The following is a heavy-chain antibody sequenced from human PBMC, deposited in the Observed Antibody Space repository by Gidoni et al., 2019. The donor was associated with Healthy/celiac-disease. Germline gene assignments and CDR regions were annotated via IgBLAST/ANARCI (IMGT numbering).Heavy chain of an antibody. J-gene: IGHJ4*02. CDR1: GYSFTSYW. Sequence: EVQLVQSGAEVKKPGESLKISCKGSGYSFTSYWIGWVRQMPGKGLDWMRIIYPGDSDTRYSPSFQGQVTISADKSRSTAYLQWSSLKASDTAMYYCARRGGETYCSGGSCYPGAFDYWGQGTLVTVSS. CDR3: ARRGGETYCSGGSCYPGAFDY. CDR2: IYPGDSDT. V-gene: IGHV5-51*01. D-gene: IGHD2-15*01.